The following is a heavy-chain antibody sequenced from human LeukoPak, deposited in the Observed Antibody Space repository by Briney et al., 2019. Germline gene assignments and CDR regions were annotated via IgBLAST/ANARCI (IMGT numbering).Heavy chain of an antibody. CDR2: ISSSSSYI. CDR1: GFTFSTYS. D-gene: IGHD1-26*01. CDR3: ARDIVGATMEYFDY. Sequence: PGGSLGLSCAASGFTFSTYSMNWVRQAPGKGLEWVSSISSSSSYIYYADSVKGRFTISRDNAKNSLYLQMNSLRAENTAVYYCARDIVGATMEYFDYWGQGTLVTVSS. V-gene: IGHV3-21*01. J-gene: IGHJ4*02.